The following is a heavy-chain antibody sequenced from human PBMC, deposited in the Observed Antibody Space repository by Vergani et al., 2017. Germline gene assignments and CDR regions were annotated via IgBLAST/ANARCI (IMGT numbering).Heavy chain of an antibody. CDR2: IIPIFGTA. D-gene: IGHD3-3*01. CDR3: ARDYDFWSGYNTKAYXFDY. Sequence: QVQLVQSGAEVKKPGSSVKVSCKASGGTFSSYAISWVRQAPGQGLEWMGRIIPIFGTANYAQKFQGRVTITADKSTSRAYMELSSLRSEDTAVYYCARDYDFWSGYNTKAYXFDYWGQGTLVTVSS. V-gene: IGHV1-69*14. J-gene: IGHJ4*02. CDR1: GGTFSSYA.